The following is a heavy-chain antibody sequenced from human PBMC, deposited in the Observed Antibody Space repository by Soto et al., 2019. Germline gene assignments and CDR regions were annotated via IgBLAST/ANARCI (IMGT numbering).Heavy chain of an antibody. CDR3: ARGPIQTRWELHFDY. Sequence: VSVKVSCKASGYTFTSYDINWVRQATGQGLEWMGWMNPNSGNTGYAQKFQGRVTMTRNTSISTAYMELSSLRSEDTAVYYCARGPIQTRWELHFDYWGQGTLVTVSS. J-gene: IGHJ4*02. CDR2: MNPNSGNT. D-gene: IGHD1-26*01. CDR1: GYTFTSYD. V-gene: IGHV1-8*01.